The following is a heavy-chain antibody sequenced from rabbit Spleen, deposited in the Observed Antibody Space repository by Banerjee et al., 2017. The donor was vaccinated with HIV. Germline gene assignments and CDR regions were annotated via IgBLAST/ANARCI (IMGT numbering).Heavy chain of an antibody. V-gene: IGHV1S40*01. CDR1: GIDFSSYA. CDR2: IYAGRSDST. D-gene: IGHD1-1*01. CDR3: ARKSYTDTNGYYGL. Sequence: QSLEESGGDLVKPGASLTLTCKASGIDFSSYAMCWVRQAPGKGLEWIGCIYAGRSDSTWYASWAKGRFTISKASSTTVTLQMASLTAADTATYFCARKSYTDTNGYYGLWGPGTLVTVS. J-gene: IGHJ2*01.